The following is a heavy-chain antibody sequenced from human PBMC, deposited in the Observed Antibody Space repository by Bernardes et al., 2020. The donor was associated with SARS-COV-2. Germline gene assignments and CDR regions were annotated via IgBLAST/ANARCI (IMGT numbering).Heavy chain of an antibody. CDR1: GFTFSSFA. Sequence: GGSLRLSCAASGFTFSSFAMSWVRQAPGKGLEWVSAISCSGGSTYYADSVKGRFTISRDNSKNTLYLQMNSLRAEDTAVYYCAKEGCTNGVCYSNFDYWGQGTLVTVSS. J-gene: IGHJ4*02. V-gene: IGHV3-23*01. CDR2: ISCSGGST. D-gene: IGHD2-8*01. CDR3: AKEGCTNGVCYSNFDY.